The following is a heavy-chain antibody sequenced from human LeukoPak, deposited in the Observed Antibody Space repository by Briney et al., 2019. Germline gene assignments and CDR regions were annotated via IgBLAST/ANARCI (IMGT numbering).Heavy chain of an antibody. CDR3: AREGILAYSGRSTSSYAFDI. D-gene: IGHD1-26*01. Sequence: SETLSLTCTVSGGSISRGDYYWSWVRQPPGEGLEWIGYIYYSGSTYYNPSLKSRVTISVDTSKNQFSLKLSSVTAADTAVYYCAREGILAYSGRSTSSYAFDIWGQGTMVTVSS. J-gene: IGHJ3*02. V-gene: IGHV4-30-4*08. CDR1: GGSISRGDYY. CDR2: IYYSGST.